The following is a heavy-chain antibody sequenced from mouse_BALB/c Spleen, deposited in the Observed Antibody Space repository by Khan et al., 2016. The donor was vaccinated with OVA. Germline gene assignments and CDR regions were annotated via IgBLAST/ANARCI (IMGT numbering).Heavy chain of an antibody. Sequence: VQLKQSGPELVKPGASVKVSCKTSGYSFTDYNMFWVKQSHGKSLEWIGFIDPYNGGHIYNQKFKVKATLTVDKSSSTAFMHLNSLTSEDSAVYYCALIYYYGSGFDYWGQGTTVTVSS. D-gene: IGHD1-1*01. CDR3: ALIYYYGSGFDY. V-gene: IGHV1S135*01. CDR2: IDPYNGGH. J-gene: IGHJ2*01. CDR1: GYSFTDYN.